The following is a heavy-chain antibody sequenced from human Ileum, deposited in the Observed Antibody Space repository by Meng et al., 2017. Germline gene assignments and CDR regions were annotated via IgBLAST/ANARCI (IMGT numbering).Heavy chain of an antibody. CDR1: SVSISSNTY. V-gene: IGHV4-4*02. D-gene: IGHD4-23*01. J-gene: IGHJ4*02. Sequence: QVQPHASGPGLVRPSGTLSLPFAASSVSISSNTYWSWVRQPPGKGLEWIGQISHSGSAYYNPSLKSLVTMSVDKSKSQFSLMLTSVTAADTAIYYCARHGGYSQDFWGQGTLVTVSS. CDR3: ARHGGYSQDF. CDR2: ISHSGSA.